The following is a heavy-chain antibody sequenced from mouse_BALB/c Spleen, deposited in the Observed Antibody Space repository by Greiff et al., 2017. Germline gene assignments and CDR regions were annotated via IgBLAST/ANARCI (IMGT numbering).Heavy chain of an antibody. CDR1: GFSLTSYG. CDR3: ASQSAWFAY. J-gene: IGHJ3*01. V-gene: IGHV2-2*02. Sequence: VKVEESGPGLVQPSQSLSITCTVSGFSLTSYGVHSVRQSPGKGLEWLGVIWSGGSTDYNAAFISRLSISKDNSKSQVFFKMNSLQANDTAIYYCASQSAWFAYWGQGTLVTVSA. CDR2: IWSGGST.